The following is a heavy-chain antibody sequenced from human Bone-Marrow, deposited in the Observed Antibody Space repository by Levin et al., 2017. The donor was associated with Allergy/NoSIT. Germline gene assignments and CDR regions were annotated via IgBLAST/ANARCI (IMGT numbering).Heavy chain of an antibody. CDR1: GFTFSVHW. CDR3: ARGVSFAFDN. CDR2: INKDGTEE. V-gene: IGHV3-7*01. J-gene: IGHJ4*02. Sequence: GESLKISCAASGFTFSVHWMTWVRQTPGKGLEWVAKINKDGTEEYYVESVKGRFTISRDNAQNSVFLQMSNLRVEDTALYYCARGVSFAFDNWGQGTLVTVSS.